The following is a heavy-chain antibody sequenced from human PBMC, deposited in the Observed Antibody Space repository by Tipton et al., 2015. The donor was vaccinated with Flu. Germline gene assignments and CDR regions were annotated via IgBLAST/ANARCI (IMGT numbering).Heavy chain of an antibody. V-gene: IGHV3-64*02. J-gene: IGHJ4*02. CDR3: AREGPMVQGIITTTGFDT. CDR2: ISTNGGGT. D-gene: IGHD3-10*01. CDR1: GFTFSSYD. Sequence: SLRLSCAASGFTFSSYDMHWVRQAPGKGLEYVSSISTNGGGTYYADSVKGRFIISRDNSKNTLYLQIGSLRAEDMAVYYCAREGPMVQGIITTTGFDTWGQGTLVTVSS.